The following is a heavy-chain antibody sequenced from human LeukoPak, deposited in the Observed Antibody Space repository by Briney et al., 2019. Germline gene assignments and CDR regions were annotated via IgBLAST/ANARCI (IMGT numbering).Heavy chain of an antibody. J-gene: IGHJ6*02. D-gene: IGHD3-22*01. V-gene: IGHV3-48*01. CDR2: ISSSSSTI. CDR3: ARALYYYDSSGYYYEDYYYYGMDV. CDR1: GFTFTSYS. Sequence: PGGSLRLSCAASGFTFTSYSMNWVRQAPGKGLEWVSYISSSSSTIYYADSVKGRFTISRDNAKNSPYLQMNSLRAEDTAVYYCARALYYYDSSGYYYEDYYYYGMDVWGQGTTVTVSS.